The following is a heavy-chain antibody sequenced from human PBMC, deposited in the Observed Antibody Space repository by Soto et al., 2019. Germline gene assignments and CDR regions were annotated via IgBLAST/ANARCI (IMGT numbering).Heavy chain of an antibody. CDR2: IWYDGSNK. V-gene: IGHV3-33*01. CDR3: ARDQYSSSSGYYYYGMDV. D-gene: IGHD6-6*01. J-gene: IGHJ6*02. Sequence: WGSLRLSCAASGFTFSGYGMHWVRQAPGKGLEWVAVIWYDGSNKYYADSVKGRFTISRDNSKNTLYLQMNSLRAEDTAVYYCARDQYSSSSGYYYYGMDVWGQGTTVTVSS. CDR1: GFTFSGYG.